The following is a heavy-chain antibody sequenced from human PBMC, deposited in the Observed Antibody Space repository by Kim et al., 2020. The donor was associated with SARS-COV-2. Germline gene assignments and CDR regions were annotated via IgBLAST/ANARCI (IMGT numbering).Heavy chain of an antibody. CDR1: GGIFSSYA. V-gene: IGHV1-69*13. J-gene: IGHJ4*02. CDR2: IIPIFGTA. CDR3: ARGTSRLGELSPGGY. D-gene: IGHD3-16*02. Sequence: SVKVSCKASGGIFSSYAISWVRQAPGQGLEWMGGIIPIFGTANYAQKFQGRVTITADESTSTAYMELSSLRSEDTAVYYCARGTSRLGELSPGGYWGQGTLVTVSS.